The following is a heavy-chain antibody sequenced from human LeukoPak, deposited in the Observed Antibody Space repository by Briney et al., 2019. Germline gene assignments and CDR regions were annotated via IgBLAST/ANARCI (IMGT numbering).Heavy chain of an antibody. J-gene: IGHJ4*02. CDR3: ARWAVPAANFDY. D-gene: IGHD2-2*01. Sequence: GGSLRLSCVASGFAFSSYAMSWVRQAPGKGLEWVSTVSGNGRVTYYADSVKGRFTISRDKSTSTVYLQANSLRDEDTAMYYCARWAVPAANFDYWGQGTLVTVSS. CDR2: VSGNGRVT. CDR1: GFAFSSYA. V-gene: IGHV3-23*01.